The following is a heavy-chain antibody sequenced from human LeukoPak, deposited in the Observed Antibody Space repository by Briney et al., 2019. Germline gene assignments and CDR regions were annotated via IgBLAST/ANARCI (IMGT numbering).Heavy chain of an antibody. CDR2: MNPNSGNT. CDR3: ARDQFVGYSYGFPFDY. CDR1: GYTFTSYN. J-gene: IGHJ4*02. D-gene: IGHD5-18*01. V-gene: IGHV1-8*01. Sequence: ASVKVSCKASGYTFTSYNINWVRQATGQGLEWMGWMNPNSGNTGYAQKFQGRVTMTRNTSISTAYMELSSLRSEDTAVYYCARDQFVGYSYGFPFDYWGQGTLVTVSS.